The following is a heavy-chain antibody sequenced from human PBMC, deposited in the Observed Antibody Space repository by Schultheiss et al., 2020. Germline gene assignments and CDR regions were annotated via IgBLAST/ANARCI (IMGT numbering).Heavy chain of an antibody. Sequence: GGSLRLSCAASGFTFDDYAMHWVRQAPGKGLEWVSGISWNSGSIGYADSVKGRFTISRDNAKNSLYLQMNSLRAEDTALYYCAKDPDYYDSSWGQGTLVNVYS. J-gene: IGHJ4*02. CDR1: GFTFDDYA. CDR3: AKDPDYYDSS. CDR2: ISWNSGSI. D-gene: IGHD3-22*01. V-gene: IGHV3-9*01.